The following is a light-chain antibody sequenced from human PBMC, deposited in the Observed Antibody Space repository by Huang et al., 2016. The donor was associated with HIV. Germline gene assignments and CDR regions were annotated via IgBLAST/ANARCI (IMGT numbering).Light chain of an antibody. CDR2: AAF. J-gene: IGKJ1*01. Sequence: DIQMTQSPSSLSASVGDRVTITCRASENINMFLTWYQQKPGKATELLIYAAFTLQPGVPSRFSGGGSGTDFTLTISSLQPEDFATYYCQQSSGFPWTFGQGTKVEIK. V-gene: IGKV1-39*01. CDR3: QQSSGFPWT. CDR1: ENINMF.